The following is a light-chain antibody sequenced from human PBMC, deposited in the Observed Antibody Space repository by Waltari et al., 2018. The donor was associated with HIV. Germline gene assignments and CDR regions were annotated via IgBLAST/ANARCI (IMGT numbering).Light chain of an antibody. CDR3: SSYTKRDTVV. V-gene: IGLV2-14*03. J-gene: IGLJ2*01. CDR1: SRDAGGYPY. CDR2: EVS. Sequence: QSSMSQPASVTGSFRPSLNIPCPGTSRDAGGYPYAPWYQQHPAKAPKLLISEVSNRPSGLSSLFSGSKAGNTASLTICWLQAEDEADYYCSSYTKRDTVVFGGGTKLTVV.